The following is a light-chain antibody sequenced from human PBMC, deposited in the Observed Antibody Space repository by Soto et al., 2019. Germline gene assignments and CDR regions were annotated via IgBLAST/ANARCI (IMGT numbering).Light chain of an antibody. CDR3: SSYAGSSIFVV. V-gene: IGLV2-23*02. Sequence: QSALTQPASVSGSPGQSITISCTGTSSDVGSYNLVSWYQHLPGKAPKLMIFEVTNRPSGVSTRFSGSKSGNTASLTISGLQAEDEADYYCSSYAGSSIFVVFGGGTKLTVL. CDR2: EVT. J-gene: IGLJ2*01. CDR1: SSDVGSYNL.